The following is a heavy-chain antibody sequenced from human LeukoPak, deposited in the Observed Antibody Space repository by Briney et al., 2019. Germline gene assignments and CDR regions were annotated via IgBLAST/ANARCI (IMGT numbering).Heavy chain of an antibody. V-gene: IGHV1-24*01. D-gene: IGHD4-17*01. CDR2: FDPEDGET. J-gene: IGHJ1*01. Sequence: GASVEVSCKVSGYTLTELSMHWVRQAPGKGLEWMGGFDPEDGETIYAQKFQGRVTMTEDTSTDTAYMELSSLRSEDTAVYYCATDRRDGDYVYFQHWGQGTLVTVSS. CDR3: ATDRRDGDYVYFQH. CDR1: GYTLTELS.